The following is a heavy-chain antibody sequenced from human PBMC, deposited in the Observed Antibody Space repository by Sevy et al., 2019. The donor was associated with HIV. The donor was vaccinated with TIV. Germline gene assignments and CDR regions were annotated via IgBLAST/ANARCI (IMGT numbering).Heavy chain of an antibody. CDR3: AGFGRLLIISGDVFEI. CDR1: AYSVSSAYS. V-gene: IGHV4-38-2*01. J-gene: IGHJ3*02. Sequence: SETLSLTCAVSAYSVSSAYSRGWIRQPPGKGLEWIGNIYQSGNTYYNPSLKSRVTISVDTSNNQFSLRRTSVTAADTAGYYCAGFGRLLIISGDVFEIWGQGTMVTVSS. D-gene: IGHD3-9*01. CDR2: IYQSGNT.